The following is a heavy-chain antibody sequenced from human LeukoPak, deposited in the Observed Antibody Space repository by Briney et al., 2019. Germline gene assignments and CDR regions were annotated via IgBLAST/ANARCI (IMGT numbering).Heavy chain of an antibody. J-gene: IGHJ5*02. CDR2: IYYSGST. CDR3: ARGRTFDP. CDR1: GVSISSYY. V-gene: IGHV4-59*01. Sequence: SETLSLTCTVSGVSISSYYWSWIRQPPGKGLELIGYIYYSGSTNYNPSLKSRVTISVDTSKNQLSLKLSSVTAADTAVYYCARGRTFDPWGQGTLVTVSS.